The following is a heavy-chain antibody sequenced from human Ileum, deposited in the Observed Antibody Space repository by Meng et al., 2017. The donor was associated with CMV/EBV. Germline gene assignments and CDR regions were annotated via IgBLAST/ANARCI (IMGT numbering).Heavy chain of an antibody. CDR2: INPSGGST. J-gene: IGHJ5*02. CDR1: GLAFSDYY. D-gene: IGHD3-3*01. V-gene: IGHV1-46*01. Sequence: ASVKVSCKASGLAFSDYYMHWVRQAPGQGLEWMGIINPSGGSTRYAQKFQGRVTMTRDTSTSTAYMELSSLRSEDTAVYYCARDTDSRRWSGYYGWFDPWGQGTLVTVSS. CDR3: ARDTDSRRWSGYYGWFDP.